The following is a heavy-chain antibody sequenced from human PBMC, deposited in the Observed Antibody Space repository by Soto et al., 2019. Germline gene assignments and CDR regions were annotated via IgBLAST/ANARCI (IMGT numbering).Heavy chain of an antibody. V-gene: IGHV1-3*01. D-gene: IGHD6-19*01. CDR3: ASPQWLVRGYFDY. J-gene: IGHJ4*02. CDR2: INAGNGNT. CDR1: GYTFTSYA. Sequence: QVQLVQSGAEVKKPGASVKVSCKASGYTFTSYAMHWARQAPGQRLEWMGWINAGNGNTKYSQKFQGRVTITRDTSASTAYMELSSLRSEDTAVYYCASPQWLVRGYFDYWGQGTLVTVSS.